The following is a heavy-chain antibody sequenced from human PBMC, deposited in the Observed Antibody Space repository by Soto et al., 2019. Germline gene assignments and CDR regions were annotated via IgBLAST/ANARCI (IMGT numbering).Heavy chain of an antibody. CDR3: AKALMTTKSDYYYYMDV. CDR2: ISGGGGST. D-gene: IGHD4-17*01. CDR1: AFTFSSYA. V-gene: IGHV3-23*01. Sequence: PAGSLRLSCAASAFTFSSYAMRWVRQAPEKGLEWVSAISGGGGSTYYADSVKGRFTISRDNSKNTLYLQMNSLRAEDTAVYYCAKALMTTKSDYYYYMDVWGKGTTVPVSS. J-gene: IGHJ6*03.